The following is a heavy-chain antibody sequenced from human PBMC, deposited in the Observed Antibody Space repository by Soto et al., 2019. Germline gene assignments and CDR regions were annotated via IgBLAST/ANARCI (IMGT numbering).Heavy chain of an antibody. Sequence: QPGGSLRLSCAASGFTFSNYAMSWVRQAPGKGLEWVSASSGSGGSTYYADSVKGRFTISRDNSKNTLYLQMNSLRAEDTAVYYCAEGLQSRPDCWGQGTLVTVSS. V-gene: IGHV3-23*01. J-gene: IGHJ4*02. CDR1: GFTFSNYA. CDR3: AEGLQSRPDC. CDR2: SSGSGGST. D-gene: IGHD4-4*01.